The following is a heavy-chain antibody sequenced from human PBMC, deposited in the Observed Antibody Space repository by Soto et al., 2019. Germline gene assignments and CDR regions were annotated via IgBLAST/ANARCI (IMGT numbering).Heavy chain of an antibody. CDR1: GGTFSSYA. Sequence: QVQLVQSGAEVKKPGSSVKVSCKASGGTFSSYAISWVRQAPGQGLEWMGGIIPIFGTANYAQKFQGRVTITSDESTSTGYMELSSLRSEDTAVYYCAREVVVVVAARNYYYGMDAWGQGTTVTVSS. CDR2: IIPIFGTA. J-gene: IGHJ6*02. CDR3: AREVVVVVAARNYYYGMDA. V-gene: IGHV1-69*05. D-gene: IGHD2-15*01.